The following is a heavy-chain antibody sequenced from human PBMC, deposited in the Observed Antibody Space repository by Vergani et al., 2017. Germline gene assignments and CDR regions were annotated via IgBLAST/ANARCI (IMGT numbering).Heavy chain of an antibody. D-gene: IGHD1-7*01. Sequence: QVQLVESGGGLVKPGGSLRLSCAASGFTFSDYYMSWIRQAPGKGLEWVSYISSGGSTIYYADSVKGRFTISRDNAKNSLYLQMNSLRAEDTAVYYCAKLELPYYYYXMDVWGKGTTVTVSS. V-gene: IGHV3-11*01. CDR1: GFTFSDYY. CDR2: ISSGGSTI. CDR3: AKLELPYYYYXMDV. J-gene: IGHJ6*03.